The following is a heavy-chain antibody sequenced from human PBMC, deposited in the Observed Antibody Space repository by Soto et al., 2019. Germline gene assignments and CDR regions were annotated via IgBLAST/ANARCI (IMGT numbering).Heavy chain of an antibody. D-gene: IGHD1-26*01. J-gene: IGHJ4*02. V-gene: IGHV1-69*01. CDR2: ISPIFGTP. CDR1: GGTFSSYI. Sequence: QVQLVQSGAEVKKPGSSVTVSCKASGGTFSSYIISWVRQAPGQGLEWMAGISPIFGTPIYAQKFQDRVTITADDSTITAYMEMNRLTSEDTAVYYCARVVVGSRLSLDYWGQGTLVTISS. CDR3: ARVVVGSRLSLDY.